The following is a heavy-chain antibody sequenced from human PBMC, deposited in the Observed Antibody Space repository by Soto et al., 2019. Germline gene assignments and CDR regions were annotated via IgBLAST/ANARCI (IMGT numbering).Heavy chain of an antibody. V-gene: IGHV1-3*05. CDR1: GYTFTSYA. J-gene: IGHJ4*02. Sequence: QVQLVQSGAEEKKPGASVKVSCKASGYTFTSYAMHWVRQAPGQRLEWMGWINAGNGNTKYSQKFQGRVTITRATSAMTAYTELSSLRSEHTAVYYCARSIVVVTALDYWGQGTLVTVSS. CDR2: INAGNGNT. D-gene: IGHD2-21*02. CDR3: ARSIVVVTALDY.